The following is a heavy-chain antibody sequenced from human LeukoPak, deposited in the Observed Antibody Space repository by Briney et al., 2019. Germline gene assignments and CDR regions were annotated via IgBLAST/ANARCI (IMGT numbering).Heavy chain of an antibody. CDR1: GFTFSSYA. D-gene: IGHD4-11*01. V-gene: IGHV3-23*01. J-gene: IGHJ4*02. CDR3: ASISNSNPAPFDY. CDR2: ISGSGGST. Sequence: PGGSLRLSCAASGFTFSSYAMSWVRQAPGKGLEWVSAISGSGGSTYYADSVKGRFTISRDNSKNTLYLQMNSLRAEDTAVYYCASISNSNPAPFDYWGQGTLVIVSS.